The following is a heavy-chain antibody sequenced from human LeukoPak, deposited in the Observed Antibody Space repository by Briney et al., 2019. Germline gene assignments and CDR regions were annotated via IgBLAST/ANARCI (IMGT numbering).Heavy chain of an antibody. Sequence: GESLKISCKGSGYSFTNYWIGWVRQMPGKGLEWMGIIFPGDSDTRYSPSFQGQVTISADKSISTAYLQWSSLKASDTAMYYCARHLGSSSDDAFDIWGQGTMVIVSS. J-gene: IGHJ3*02. D-gene: IGHD6-6*01. CDR2: IFPGDSDT. CDR1: GYSFTNYW. CDR3: ARHLGSSSDDAFDI. V-gene: IGHV5-51*01.